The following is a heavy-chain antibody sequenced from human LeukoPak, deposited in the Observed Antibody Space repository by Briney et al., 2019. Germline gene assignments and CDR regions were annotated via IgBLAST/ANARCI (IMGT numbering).Heavy chain of an antibody. V-gene: IGHV4-4*02. CDR2: IFHTGST. Sequence: SETLSLTCAVSGDSISNSNWWSWVRQPPGKGLEWIGYIFHTGSTNYNPSLKSRVTISVDKSKNQFSLRLISVTAADTAVYYCARYFDWTKRGFDPWGQGTLVTVSS. J-gene: IGHJ5*02. CDR1: GDSISNSNW. D-gene: IGHD3-9*01. CDR3: ARYFDWTKRGFDP.